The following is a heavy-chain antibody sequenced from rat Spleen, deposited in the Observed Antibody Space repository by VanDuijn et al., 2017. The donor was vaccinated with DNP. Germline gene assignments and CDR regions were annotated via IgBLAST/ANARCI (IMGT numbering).Heavy chain of an antibody. Sequence: VQLVESGGGLVLPEESLQISCAASGFTFSNAAMYWVRQAPGKGLEWVARIRAQPNDFVTSYADSVKDRFTISRDDSKSMVYLQMDNLKIEDTAVYYCTASGMRGTGAMDAWGQGTSVTVSS. CDR1: GFTFSNAA. V-gene: IGHV10-5*01. J-gene: IGHJ4*01. D-gene: IGHD4-3*01. CDR2: IRAQPNDFVT. CDR3: TASGMRGTGAMDA.